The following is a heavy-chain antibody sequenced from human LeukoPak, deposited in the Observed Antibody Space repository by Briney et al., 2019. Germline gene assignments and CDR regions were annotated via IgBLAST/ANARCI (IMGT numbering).Heavy chain of an antibody. CDR2: INSDGSST. J-gene: IGHJ6*03. V-gene: IGHV3-74*01. Sequence: GGSLRLSCAASGFTFSSYWMHWVRQAPGKGLVWVSRINSDGSSTSYADSVKGRFTISRDNAKNTLYLQMNSLRAEDTAVCYCARSESPYYYYYMDVWGKGTTVTVSS. CDR1: GFTFSSYW. CDR3: ARSESPYYYYYMDV.